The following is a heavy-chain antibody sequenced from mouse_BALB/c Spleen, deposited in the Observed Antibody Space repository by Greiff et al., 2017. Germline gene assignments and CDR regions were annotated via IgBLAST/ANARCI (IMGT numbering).Heavy chain of an antibody. CDR1: GFTFSGYA. V-gene: IGHV5-9-3*01. J-gene: IGHJ3*01. CDR3: ARRGDDYAFAY. Sequence: EVQRVESGGGLVKPGGSLKLSCAASGFTFSGYAMSWVRQTPEKRLEWVATISSGGSYTYYTDSVKGRFTISRDNAKNTLYLQMSSLRSEDTAMYYCARRGDDYAFAYWGQGTLVTVSA. D-gene: IGHD2-4*01. CDR2: ISSGGSYT.